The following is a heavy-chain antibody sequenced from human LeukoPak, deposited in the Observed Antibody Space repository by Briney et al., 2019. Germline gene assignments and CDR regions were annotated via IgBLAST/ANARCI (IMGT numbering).Heavy chain of an antibody. Sequence: PSETLSLTCTVSGGSISSYYWSWIRQPAGKGLEWIGRIHTSGSTNYNPSLKSRVTMSVDTSKNQFSLKLSSVTAADTAVYYCARGEYQLPLNWFDPWGQDPVDTLSS. CDR1: GGSISSYY. CDR3: ARGEYQLPLNWFDP. J-gene: IGHJ5*02. D-gene: IGHD2-2*01. V-gene: IGHV4-4*07. CDR2: IHTSGST.